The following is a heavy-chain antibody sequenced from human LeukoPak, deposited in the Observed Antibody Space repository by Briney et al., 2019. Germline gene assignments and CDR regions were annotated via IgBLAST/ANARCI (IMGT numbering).Heavy chain of an antibody. CDR1: GFTFSDYY. J-gene: IGHJ4*02. V-gene: IGHV4-59*01. Sequence: LRLSCAASGFTFSDYYMSWIRQAPGKGLEYIGHIYYTGTTDYNPSLKSRVTMSVDTSKSQFSLRLISVTAPDTAVYFCAGAPNQHYFDYWGQGTLVAVSS. CDR3: AGAPNQHYFDY. CDR2: IYYTGTT.